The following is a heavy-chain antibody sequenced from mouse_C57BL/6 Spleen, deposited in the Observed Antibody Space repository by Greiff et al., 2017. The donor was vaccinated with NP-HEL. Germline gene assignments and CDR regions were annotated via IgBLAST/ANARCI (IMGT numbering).Heavy chain of an antibody. CDR3: AREGPDYFDY. Sequence: EVKLMESEGGLVQPGSSMKLSCTASGFTFSDYYMAWVRQVPEKGLEWVANINYDGSSTYYLDSLKSRFIISRDNAKNILYLQMSSLKSEDTATYYCAREGPDYFDYWGQGTTLTVSS. D-gene: IGHD3-3*01. CDR1: GFTFSDYY. V-gene: IGHV5-16*01. CDR2: INYDGSST. J-gene: IGHJ2*01.